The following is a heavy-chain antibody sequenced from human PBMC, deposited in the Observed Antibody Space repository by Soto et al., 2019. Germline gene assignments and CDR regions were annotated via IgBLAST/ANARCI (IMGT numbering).Heavy chain of an antibody. CDR1: GGTFSSYT. V-gene: IGHV1-69*02. J-gene: IGHJ5*02. CDR2: IIPILGIA. CDR3: VSPLNENRFDP. Sequence: QVQLVQSGAEVKKPGSSVKVSCKASGGTFSSYTISWVRQAPGQGLEWMGRIIPILGIANYAQKFQGRVTITADKSTSTAYLELSSLRSEDTAVYYCVSPLNENRFDPRGQGTLVTGSS.